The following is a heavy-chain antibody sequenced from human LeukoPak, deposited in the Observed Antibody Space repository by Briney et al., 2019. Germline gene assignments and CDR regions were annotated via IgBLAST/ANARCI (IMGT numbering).Heavy chain of an antibody. CDR2: INHSGST. Sequence: SETLSLTWAGYSGSLCGSYWWWIRQPPGKGLEWIGEINHSGSTNYNPSLKSRVTISVDTSNNQFSLKLSSVTAADTAVYYCARGYRSIAAVRVNHWSEHWGQGTLVTVSS. CDR3: ARGYRSIAAVRVNHWSEH. J-gene: IGHJ5*02. D-gene: IGHD6-13*01. V-gene: IGHV4-34*01. CDR1: SGSLCGSY.